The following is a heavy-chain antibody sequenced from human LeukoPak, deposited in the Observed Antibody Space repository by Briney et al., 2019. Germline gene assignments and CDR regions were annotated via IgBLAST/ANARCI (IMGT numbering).Heavy chain of an antibody. Sequence: GASVKVSCKASGYTFTSYGISWVRQAPGQGLEWMGWISAYNGNTNYAQKLQGRVTMTTDTSTSTAYMELRSLRSDDMAVYYCARSGIAAAASQGWFDPWGQGTLVTVSS. CDR1: GYTFTSYG. CDR3: ARSGIAAAASQGWFDP. J-gene: IGHJ5*02. V-gene: IGHV1-18*03. D-gene: IGHD6-13*01. CDR2: ISAYNGNT.